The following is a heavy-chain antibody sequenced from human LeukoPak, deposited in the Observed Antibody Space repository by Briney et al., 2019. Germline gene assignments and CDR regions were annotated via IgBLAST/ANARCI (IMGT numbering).Heavy chain of an antibody. CDR1: GGSISSSSYY. CDR2: IYHSGST. J-gene: IGHJ4*02. Sequence: SETLSLTCTVSGGSISSSSYYWGWIRQPPGKGLEWIGYIYHSGSTYYNPSLKSRVTISVDRSKNQFSLKLSSVTAADTAVYYCAGGPRSARGYFDYWGQGTLVTVSS. CDR3: AGGPRSARGYFDY. D-gene: IGHD3-10*01. V-gene: IGHV4-30-2*01.